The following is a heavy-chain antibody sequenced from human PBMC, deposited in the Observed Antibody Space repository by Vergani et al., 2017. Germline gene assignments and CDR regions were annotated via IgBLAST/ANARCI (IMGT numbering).Heavy chain of an antibody. V-gene: IGHV3-30*04. CDR2: ISHDGRNQ. CDR3: ASNGRPWGTYYYYMDV. CDR1: GFTFSNYS. D-gene: IGHD2-8*01. Sequence: QVQLVESGGGVVQPGRSLRLSCVASGFTFSNYSMHWVRQAPGKGLEWVAVISHDGRNQYYADSVKGRFTISRDNSKNTLYLQMNSLRPEASAVYYCASNGRPWGTYYYYMDVWGKGITVTVSS. J-gene: IGHJ6*03.